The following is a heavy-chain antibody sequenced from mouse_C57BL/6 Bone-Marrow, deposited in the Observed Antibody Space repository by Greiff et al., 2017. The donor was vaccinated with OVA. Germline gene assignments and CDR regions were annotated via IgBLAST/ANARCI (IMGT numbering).Heavy chain of an antibody. CDR2: IDPNSGGT. CDR1: GYTFTSYW. Sequence: QVQLQQPGAELVKPGASVKLSCKASGYTFTSYWMHWVKQRPGRGLEWIGRIDPNSGGTKYNEKLKSKATLTVDKPSSTAYMQLSSLTSEDSAVYYCASFITTVVGGYFDVWGTGTTVTVSS. CDR3: ASFITTVVGGYFDV. J-gene: IGHJ1*03. D-gene: IGHD1-1*01. V-gene: IGHV1-72*01.